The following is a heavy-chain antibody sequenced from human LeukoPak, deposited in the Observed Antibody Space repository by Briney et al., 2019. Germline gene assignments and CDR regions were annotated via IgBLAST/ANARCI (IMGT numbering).Heavy chain of an antibody. J-gene: IGHJ4*02. Sequence: GGSLRLSCAASGFTFSGHGLHWVRQAPDKGLEWVAVVWYDGNEKYYGDSVKGRFTISRDTSKNTLYLVMNSLRADDTAVYYCAREYDWLIRDWGQGTLVTVAS. D-gene: IGHD3-3*01. CDR1: GFTFSGHG. CDR3: AREYDWLIRD. V-gene: IGHV3-33*01. CDR2: VWYDGNEK.